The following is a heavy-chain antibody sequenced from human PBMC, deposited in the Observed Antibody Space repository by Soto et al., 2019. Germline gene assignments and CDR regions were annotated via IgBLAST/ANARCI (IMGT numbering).Heavy chain of an antibody. CDR1: GFTFSSYW. V-gene: IGHV3-23*01. D-gene: IGHD6-13*01. Sequence: GGSLRLSCAASGFTFSSYWMFWVRQAPGKGLERVSHINGNGCSIYYADSVKGRFTISRDNSKNTLYLQMNSLRAEDTAVYYCAKDQGSSWYEIDYWGQGTLVTVSS. CDR2: INGNGCSI. CDR3: AKDQGSSWYEIDY. J-gene: IGHJ4*02.